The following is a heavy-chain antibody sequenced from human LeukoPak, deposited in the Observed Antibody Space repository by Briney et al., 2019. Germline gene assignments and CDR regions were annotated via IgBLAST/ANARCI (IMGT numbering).Heavy chain of an antibody. CDR1: GFTFSSFA. V-gene: IGHV3-23*01. CDR3: AKRDRPCSGDCSAPYYFDY. J-gene: IGHJ4*02. Sequence: GGSLRLSCAASGFTFSSFAMSWVRQAPGKGLEWVSSISSSGANTYYADSVMGRFTISRDNSKNALYLQLSGLRAEDTAVYYCAKRDRPCSGDCSAPYYFDYWGRGTLVTVSS. CDR2: ISSSGANT. D-gene: IGHD2-21*02.